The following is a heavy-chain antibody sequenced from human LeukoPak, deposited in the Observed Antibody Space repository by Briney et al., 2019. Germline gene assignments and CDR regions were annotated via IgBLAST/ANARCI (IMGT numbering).Heavy chain of an antibody. Sequence: SETLSLTCAVSGGSISGSNWWSWVRQPPGEGLEWIGEIYHSGSTNYNPSLKSRVTISVDKSKNQFSLKLSSVTAADTAVYYCASDMGQWLVWLWGQGTLVTVSS. CDR2: IYHSGST. J-gene: IGHJ4*02. D-gene: IGHD6-19*01. CDR1: GGSISGSNW. CDR3: ASDMGQWLVWL. V-gene: IGHV4-4*02.